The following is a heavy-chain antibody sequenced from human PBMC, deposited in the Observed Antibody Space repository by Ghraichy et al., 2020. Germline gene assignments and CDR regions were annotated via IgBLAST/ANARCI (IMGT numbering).Heavy chain of an antibody. CDR1: GGSFSGYY. V-gene: IGHV4-34*01. CDR2: INHSGST. CDR3: ASVMCSSTSCYPGSDY. Sequence: SETLSLTCAVYGGSFSGYYWSWIRQPPGKGLEWIGEINHSGSTNYNPSLKSRVTISVDTSKNQISLKLNSVTAADMAVYYCASVMCSSTSCYPGSDYWGQGTLVTVSS. J-gene: IGHJ4*02. D-gene: IGHD2-2*01.